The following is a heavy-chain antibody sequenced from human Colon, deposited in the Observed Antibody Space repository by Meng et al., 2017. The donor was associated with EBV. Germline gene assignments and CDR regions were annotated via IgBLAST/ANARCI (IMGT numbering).Heavy chain of an antibody. CDR3: ARVSSGWDSFDY. J-gene: IGHJ4*02. Sequence: GRLQESGPGLVKPCPTPSLPFPCSGCSVSRGGYDSTWVRQHPGKGLEWFGSINYSGITFYNPSLKRRVIISIDTSKNQISLNLRSMTSAATAVYYCARVSSGWDSFDYWGQGTLVTVSS. CDR2: INYSGIT. CDR1: GCSVSRGGYD. D-gene: IGHD6-19*01. V-gene: IGHV4-31*03.